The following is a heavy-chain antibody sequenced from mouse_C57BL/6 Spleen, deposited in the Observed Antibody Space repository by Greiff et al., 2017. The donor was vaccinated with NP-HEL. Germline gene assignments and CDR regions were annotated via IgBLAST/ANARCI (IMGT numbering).Heavy chain of an antibody. J-gene: IGHJ3*01. Sequence: EVLLVESGGGLVKPGGSLKLSCAASGFTFSDYGMHWVRQAPEKGLEWVAYISSGSSTIYYADTVKGRFTITRDNAKNTLFLQMTTLRSEDTAMYYCARRERLSWFAYWGQGTLVTVSA. CDR3: ARRERLSWFAY. CDR2: ISSGSSTI. CDR1: GFTFSDYG. V-gene: IGHV5-17*01.